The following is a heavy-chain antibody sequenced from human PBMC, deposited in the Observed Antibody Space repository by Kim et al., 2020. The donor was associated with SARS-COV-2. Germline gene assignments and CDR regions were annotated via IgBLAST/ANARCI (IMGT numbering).Heavy chain of an antibody. V-gene: IGHV4-39*01. Sequence: SETLSLTCTVSGGSISSSSYYWGWIRQPPGKGLEWIGSIYYSGSTYYNPSLKSRVTISVDTSKNQFSLKLSSVTAADTAVYYCARHVHDSSGYYPLLYYYYGTDVWGQGPTVTVSS. J-gene: IGHJ6*02. CDR2: IYYSGST. CDR1: GGSISSSSYY. D-gene: IGHD3-22*01. CDR3: ARHVHDSSGYYPLLYYYYGTDV.